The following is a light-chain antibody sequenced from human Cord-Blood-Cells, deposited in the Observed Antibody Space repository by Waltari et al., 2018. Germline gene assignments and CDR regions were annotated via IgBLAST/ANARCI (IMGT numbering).Light chain of an antibody. V-gene: IGLV1-40*01. CDR2: GNS. CDR1: SPNIGAGHV. Sequence: SVLTQPPSVSGAPGQRVTSSCPWISPNIGAGHVVHWYQQLPVTAPKLLIYGNSNRPSGVPDRFSGSKSGTSASLAITGLQAEDEADYYCQSYDSSLSVVFGGGTKLTVL. J-gene: IGLJ2*01. CDR3: QSYDSSLSVV.